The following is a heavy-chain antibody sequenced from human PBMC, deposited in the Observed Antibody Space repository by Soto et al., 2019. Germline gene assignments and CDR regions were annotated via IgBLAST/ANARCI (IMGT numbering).Heavy chain of an antibody. CDR1: GFTFSSYA. CDR2: LSGCGGST. Sequence: GGSLRLSCAASGFTFSSYAISWVRLAPGKRLERVSALSGCGGSTYYADSVKGRFSISRDNSRNTLYLQMNSLRAEDTAVYYCAKDHGVLMVYAWYNWFDPWGQGTLVTVSS. V-gene: IGHV3-23*01. D-gene: IGHD2-8*01. CDR3: AKDHGVLMVYAWYNWFDP. J-gene: IGHJ5*02.